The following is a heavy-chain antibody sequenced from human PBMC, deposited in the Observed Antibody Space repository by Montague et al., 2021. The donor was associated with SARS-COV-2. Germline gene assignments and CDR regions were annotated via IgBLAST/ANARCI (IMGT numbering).Heavy chain of an antibody. D-gene: IGHD3-10*01. CDR1: AGSMTSATYY. CDR3: ARGFGRSYYYGSGTYHDADSYAMHA. V-gene: IGHV4-61*02. Sequence: TLSLTCSISAGSMTSATYYWSWIRQPAAKGLEWIGRIYNSCNPHFKPALKNRITVSLDTSKNQVYLQLTSVTAADTAVYFCARGFGRSYYYGSGTYHDADSYAMHAWGPGTLVTVSS. J-gene: IGHJ4*03. CDR2: IYNSCNP.